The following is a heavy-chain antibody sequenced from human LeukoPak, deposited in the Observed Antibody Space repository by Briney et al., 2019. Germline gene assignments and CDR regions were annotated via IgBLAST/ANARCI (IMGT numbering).Heavy chain of an antibody. V-gene: IGHV3-30*18. CDR1: GFTFSSYY. CDR2: ISNNGSNK. CDR3: AKGHGAFDI. J-gene: IGHJ3*02. Sequence: AAESLTLSCTASGFTFSSYYMHWLRHAPGQGLQWLAVISNNGSNKYYADSVKGRLTTSKANSKHTLYLQITSLTAEDTAVYYSAKGHGAFDIWRQGTMVTVSS.